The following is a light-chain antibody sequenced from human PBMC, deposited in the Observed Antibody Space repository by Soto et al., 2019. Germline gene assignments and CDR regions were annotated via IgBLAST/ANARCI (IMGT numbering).Light chain of an antibody. CDR1: RSGVGAYNY. Sequence: QSALTQPASVSGSPGQSIAISCTGTRSGVGAYNYVSWYQQHPGKAPKLMISEVTNRPSGVSDRFSGSKSGNTASLTISGLQAEDEADYYCISYTSDDVRYVFGTGTKVTVL. V-gene: IGLV2-14*01. CDR3: ISYTSDDVRYV. J-gene: IGLJ1*01. CDR2: EVT.